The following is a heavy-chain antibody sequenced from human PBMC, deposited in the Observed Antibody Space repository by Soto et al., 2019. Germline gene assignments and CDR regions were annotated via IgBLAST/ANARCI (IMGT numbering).Heavy chain of an antibody. Sequence: QVQLVQSGAEVKKPGASVKVSCKASGYTFTSYGISWVRQAPGQGLEWMGWISAYNGNTNYAQKLQGRVTMTTDTXTXTXXMELRSLRSDDTAVYYCARDIGYSGYDPSLSTFDYWGQGTLVTVSS. J-gene: IGHJ4*02. CDR1: GYTFTSYG. CDR2: ISAYNGNT. CDR3: ARDIGYSGYDPSLSTFDY. D-gene: IGHD5-12*01. V-gene: IGHV1-18*01.